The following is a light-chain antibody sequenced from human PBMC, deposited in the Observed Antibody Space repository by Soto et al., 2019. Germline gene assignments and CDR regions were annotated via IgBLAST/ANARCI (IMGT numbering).Light chain of an antibody. V-gene: IGKV3D-15*01. Sequence: IVRTQSPATLSVSPGERVTLSCRASENVGTNLAWYQQRPVQPPRLLIYGSSTRATGISATFSGSGSRTEFTLTISSLQSEDSAVYYCQQYNNWGLSFGGGTRVEIK. CDR2: GSS. CDR1: ENVGTN. CDR3: QQYNNWGLS. J-gene: IGKJ4*01.